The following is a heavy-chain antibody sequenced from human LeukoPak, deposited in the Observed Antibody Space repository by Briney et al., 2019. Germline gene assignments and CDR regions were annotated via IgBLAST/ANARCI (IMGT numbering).Heavy chain of an antibody. V-gene: IGHV4-39*07. CDR3: ATDSGSYTLNALDI. Sequence: SETLSLTCTVSGGSISSSSYYWGWIRQPPGKGLEWIGSIYYSGSTYYNPSLKSRVTISVDTSKNQFSLKLSSVTAADTAVYYCATDSGSYTLNALDIWGQGTMVTVSS. J-gene: IGHJ3*02. CDR2: IYYSGST. CDR1: GGSISSSSYY. D-gene: IGHD1-26*01.